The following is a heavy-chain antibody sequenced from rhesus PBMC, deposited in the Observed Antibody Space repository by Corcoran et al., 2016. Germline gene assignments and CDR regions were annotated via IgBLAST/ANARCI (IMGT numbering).Heavy chain of an antibody. D-gene: IGHD3-9*01. J-gene: IGHJ5-2*02. V-gene: IGHV4-173*01. Sequence: QLQLQESGPGLVKPLETLSLTCAVSGGSISSNWLSWIRHPPGKGREWFGRISDSGGSTNYNPSLKSRVTISRDTSKNQLSLKLISVTAADTAVYYCARDRGNSLNVWGRGVLVTVSS. CDR2: ISDSGGST. CDR3: ARDRGNSLNV. CDR1: GGSISSNW.